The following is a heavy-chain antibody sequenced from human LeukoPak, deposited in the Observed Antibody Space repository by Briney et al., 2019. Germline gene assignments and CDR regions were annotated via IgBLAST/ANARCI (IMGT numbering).Heavy chain of an antibody. J-gene: IGHJ5*02. CDR3: ARGGHYYDENWFDP. CDR1: GYSISSGYY. Sequence: SETLSLTCTVSGYSISSGYYWGWIRQPPGKGLEWIGSIYHSGSTYYNPSLKSRVTISVDTSKNQFSLKLSSVTAADTAVYYCARGGHYYDENWFDPWGQETLVTVSS. D-gene: IGHD3-22*01. V-gene: IGHV4-38-2*02. CDR2: IYHSGST.